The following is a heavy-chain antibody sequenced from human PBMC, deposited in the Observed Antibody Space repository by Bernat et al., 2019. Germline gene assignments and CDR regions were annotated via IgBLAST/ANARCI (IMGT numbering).Heavy chain of an antibody. J-gene: IGHJ4*02. CDR1: GFTFSSYA. D-gene: IGHD6-13*01. Sequence: EVQLLESGGGLVQPGGSLRLSCAASGFTFSSYAMSWVRQAPGKGLEWVSAISGSGGSTYYADSVKGRFTISRDNSKNTLYLQMNSLRAEDTAIYYCAKGQQQLVAPLIFDYWGQGTLVTVSS. V-gene: IGHV3-23*01. CDR3: AKGQQQLVAPLIFDY. CDR2: ISGSGGST.